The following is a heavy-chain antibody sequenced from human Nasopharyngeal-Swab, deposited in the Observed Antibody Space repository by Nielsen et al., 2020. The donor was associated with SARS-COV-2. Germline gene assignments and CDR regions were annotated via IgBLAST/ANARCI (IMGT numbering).Heavy chain of an antibody. J-gene: IGHJ4*02. CDR3: TTDFYFDY. Sequence: GESLKISCAASGLIFSESAMHWVRQASGKGLEWLGRIGDKAHNYATTYGESVRGRFTISREDSKNTVFLQMDSLKTEDTALYYCTTDFYFDYWGQGTLVTVSS. V-gene: IGHV3-73*01. CDR2: IGDKAHNYAT. CDR1: GLIFSESA.